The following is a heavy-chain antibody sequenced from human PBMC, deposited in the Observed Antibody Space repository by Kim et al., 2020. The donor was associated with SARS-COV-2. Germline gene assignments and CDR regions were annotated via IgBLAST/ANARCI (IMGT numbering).Heavy chain of an antibody. CDR1: GFTFSNAC. Sequence: GGSLRLSCAASGFTFSNACLSWVRQAPGKGLEWVGRIKSEADGGSTDYTATVKVTFTLSRADSKNTLYMQRNRVKTADTAVYYYTTLISSRGRGFWGPGT. D-gene: IGHD3-10*01. V-gene: IGHV3-15*01. CDR3: TTLISSRGRGF. CDR2: IKSEADGGST. J-gene: IGHJ6*02.